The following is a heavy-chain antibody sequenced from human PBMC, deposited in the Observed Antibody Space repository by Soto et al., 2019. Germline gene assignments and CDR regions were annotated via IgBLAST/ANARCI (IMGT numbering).Heavy chain of an antibody. CDR2: IYYSGST. D-gene: IGHD3-3*01. Sequence: KPSETLSLTCTVSGGSISSYYWSWIRQPPGKGLEWIGYIYYSGSTNYNPSLKSRVTISVDTSKNQFSLKLSSVTAADTAVYYCARESITIFGVVRRNTDYGMDVWGQGTTVTVSS. CDR3: ARESITIFGVVRRNTDYGMDV. V-gene: IGHV4-59*01. CDR1: GGSISSYY. J-gene: IGHJ6*02.